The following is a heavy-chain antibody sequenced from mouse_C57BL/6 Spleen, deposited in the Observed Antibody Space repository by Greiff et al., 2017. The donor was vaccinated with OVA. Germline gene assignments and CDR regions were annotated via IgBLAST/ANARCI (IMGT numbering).Heavy chain of an antibody. D-gene: IGHD2-5*01. CDR1: GYTFTSYW. V-gene: IGHV1-50*01. CDR3: ARSGYSKGDY. CDR2: IDPSDSYT. J-gene: IGHJ2*01. Sequence: VQLQQPGAELVKPGASVKLSCKASGYTFTSYWMQWVKQRPGQGLEWIGEIDPSDSYTNYNQKFKGKATLTVDTSSSTAYMQLSSLTSEDSAVYYCARSGYSKGDYWGQGTTLTVSS.